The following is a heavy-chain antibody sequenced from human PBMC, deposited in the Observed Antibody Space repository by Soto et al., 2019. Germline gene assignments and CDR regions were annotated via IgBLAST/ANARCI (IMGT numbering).Heavy chain of an antibody. CDR1: GYTFTDHN. D-gene: IGHD2-8*01. Sequence: ASLQFSCNASGYTFTDHNMHWVRQPPGQGREWMGWLNPNSGGTNYAQKFQGRVTMTRNTSINTACMELSRLRSDDTVVYYCAREVYEIRVLGMDVWGQGTTVNVSS. V-gene: IGHV1-2*02. J-gene: IGHJ6*02. CDR2: LNPNSGGT. CDR3: AREVYEIRVLGMDV.